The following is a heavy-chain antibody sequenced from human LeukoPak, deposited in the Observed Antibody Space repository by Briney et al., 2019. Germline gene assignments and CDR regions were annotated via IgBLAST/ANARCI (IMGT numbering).Heavy chain of an antibody. D-gene: IGHD6-13*01. CDR2: ISGSGGST. CDR3: AKGNSRIAAAGTYDY. J-gene: IGHJ4*02. V-gene: IGHV3-23*01. CDR1: GFTFSSYA. Sequence: GGSLRRSCAASGFTFSSYAMSWVRQAPGKGLEWVSAISGSGGSTYYADSVKGRFTISRDNSKNTLYLQMNSLRAEDTAVYYCAKGNSRIAAAGTYDYWGQGTLVTVSS.